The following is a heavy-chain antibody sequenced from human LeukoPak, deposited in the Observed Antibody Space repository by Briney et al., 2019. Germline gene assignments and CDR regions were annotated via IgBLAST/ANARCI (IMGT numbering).Heavy chain of an antibody. D-gene: IGHD1-26*01. CDR3: ARDGRRDIVGATYFRH. CDR1: GGSISSYY. CDR2: IYTSGST. Sequence: SETLSLTCTVSGGSISSYYWSWIRQPAGKGLEWIGRIYTSGSTNYNPSLKSRVTISVDKSKNQFSLKLSSVTAADTAVYYCARDGRRDIVGATYFRHWGQGTLVTVSS. J-gene: IGHJ1*01. V-gene: IGHV4-4*07.